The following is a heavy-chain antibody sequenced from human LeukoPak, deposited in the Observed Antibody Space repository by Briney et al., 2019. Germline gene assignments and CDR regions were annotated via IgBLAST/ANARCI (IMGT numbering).Heavy chain of an antibody. J-gene: IGHJ4*02. Sequence: GASVKVSCKASGYTFTRYYMHWVRQAPGQGLEWMGIINPSGDIISYAQKFQGRVSMTRDTSTSTVYMELSSLRSEDTAVYYCAGEGFGESQLIDYWGQGTLVTVSS. CDR1: GYTFTRYY. V-gene: IGHV1-46*01. D-gene: IGHD3-10*01. CDR2: INPSGDII. CDR3: AGEGFGESQLIDY.